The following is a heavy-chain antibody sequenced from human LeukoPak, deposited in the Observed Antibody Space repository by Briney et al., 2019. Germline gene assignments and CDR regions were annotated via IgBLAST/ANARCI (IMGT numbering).Heavy chain of an antibody. Sequence: SETLSLTCTVSGGSISGYYWNWIRQPAGKGLEWIGRMHTSGSTNHNPSLKSRITMSVDRSKNQFSLKLSSVTAADTAVHSCVRDSGSGWYDYWGQGTLVTVSS. D-gene: IGHD6-19*01. J-gene: IGHJ4*02. CDR2: MHTSGST. CDR1: GGSISGYY. V-gene: IGHV4-4*07. CDR3: VRDSGSGWYDY.